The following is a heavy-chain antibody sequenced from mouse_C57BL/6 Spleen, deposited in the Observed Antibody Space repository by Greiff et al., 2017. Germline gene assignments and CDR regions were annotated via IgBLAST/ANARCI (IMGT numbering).Heavy chain of an antibody. D-gene: IGHD2-4*01. Sequence: VQLQQSGPELVKPGASVKISCKASGYTFTDYYMNWVKQSHGKSLEWIGDINPNNGGTSYNQKFKGKATLTVDKSSSTAYMELRSLTSEDSAVYYCARDDYDVYWYFDVWGTGTTVTVSS. CDR3: ARDDYDVYWYFDV. J-gene: IGHJ1*03. CDR2: INPNNGGT. V-gene: IGHV1-26*01. CDR1: GYTFTDYY.